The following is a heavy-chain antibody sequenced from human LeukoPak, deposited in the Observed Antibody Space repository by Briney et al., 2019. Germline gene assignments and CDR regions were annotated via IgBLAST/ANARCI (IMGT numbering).Heavy chain of an antibody. V-gene: IGHV4-39*07. CDR1: GGSISSSSYY. J-gene: IGHJ6*03. D-gene: IGHD5-18*01. CDR3: ARTTEGGYSYGYFYYYYMDV. Sequence: SETLSLTCTVSGGSISSSSYYWGWIRQPPGKGLEWIGSIYYSENTYYNPSLKSRVTISVDTSKNQFSLKLSSVTAADTAVYYCARTTEGGYSYGYFYYYYMDVWGKGTTVTISS. CDR2: IYYSENT.